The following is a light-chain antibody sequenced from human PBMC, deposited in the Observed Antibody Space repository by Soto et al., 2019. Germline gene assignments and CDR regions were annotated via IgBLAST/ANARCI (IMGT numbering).Light chain of an antibody. CDR1: QSISSR. V-gene: IGKV3-11*01. CDR2: GAS. J-gene: IGKJ4*01. CDR3: QHRRNWPLT. Sequence: EIVMTQSPGTVSLTPWDRATLSCRASQSISSRLAWYQQKPGQAPRLLISGASSRATGIPDRFSGSGSGTDFTLTISSLEPEDFAIYYCQHRRNWPLTFGGGTKVDIK.